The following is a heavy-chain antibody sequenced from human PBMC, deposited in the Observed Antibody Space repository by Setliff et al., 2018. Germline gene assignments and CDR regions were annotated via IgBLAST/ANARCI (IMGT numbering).Heavy chain of an antibody. D-gene: IGHD2-2*01. V-gene: IGHV3-21*01. J-gene: IGHJ4*02. CDR2: IDTSSSYI. CDR1: GFTFSTYT. CDR3: ARSESCGATNCSPFDY. Sequence: PGGSLRLSCAASGFTFSTYTMNWVRQAPGKGLEWVPSIDTSSSYIYYADSVKGRFTISRDNAENSLYLQMNSLRAEDTAVYYCARSESCGATNCSPFDYWGQGTLVTVSS.